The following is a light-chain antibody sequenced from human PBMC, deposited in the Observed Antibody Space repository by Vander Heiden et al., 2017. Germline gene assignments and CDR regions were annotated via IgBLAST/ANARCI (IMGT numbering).Light chain of an antibody. V-gene: IGLV1-44*01. J-gene: IGLJ3*02. CDR1: RSNIGSNS. CDR2: SKN. Sequence: QSVLTQPPSASGTPGQRVTISCSGSRSNIGSNSVNWYQQLPGTAPRLLIYSKNQRPSGVPDRFSGSKSGTSASLAISGLQSEDEADYYCAAWDDSLNGLNWVFGGGTKLTVL. CDR3: AAWDDSLNGLNWV.